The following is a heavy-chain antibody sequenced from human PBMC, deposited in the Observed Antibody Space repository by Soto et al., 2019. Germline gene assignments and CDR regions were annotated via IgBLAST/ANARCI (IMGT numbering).Heavy chain of an antibody. Sequence: PSQTLSRTCDSSVDSVSSNSATWNFIKQSPSRGLQWLGRTYYRSKWYHDYAESVKSRITINPDTSKNQFSLQLISVTPEDTAVYYCARSITGSAYFEYWGQGTLVTVSS. J-gene: IGHJ4*02. CDR3: ARSITGSAYFEY. CDR1: VDSVSSNSAT. D-gene: IGHD3-10*01. V-gene: IGHV6-1*01. CDR2: TYYRSKWYH.